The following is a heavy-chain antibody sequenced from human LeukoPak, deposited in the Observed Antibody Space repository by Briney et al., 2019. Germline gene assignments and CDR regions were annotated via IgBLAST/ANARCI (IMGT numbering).Heavy chain of an antibody. CDR2: ISSSSYI. CDR3: ARDCFPYYYGSGSFLGFDP. CDR1: GFTFSSYS. Sequence: EAGGSLRLSCAASGFTFSSYSMNWVRQAPGKGLEWVSSISSSSYIYYADSVKGRFTISRDNAKNSLYLQMNSLRAEDTAVYYCARDCFPYYYGSGSFLGFDPWGQGTLVTVSS. J-gene: IGHJ5*02. V-gene: IGHV3-21*01. D-gene: IGHD3-10*01.